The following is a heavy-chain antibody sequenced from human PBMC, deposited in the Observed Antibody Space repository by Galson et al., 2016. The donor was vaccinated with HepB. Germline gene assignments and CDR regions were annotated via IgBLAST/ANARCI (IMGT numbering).Heavy chain of an antibody. CDR1: GLTFSSYA. CDR2: ISDSGTST. CDR3: GKNLQRATYYDYVWGTAINS. Sequence: SLRLSCAASGLTFSSYAMSWVRQAPGKGLEWISGISDSGTSTYHADSVKGRFTISRDNSKNKLYLKMNSLRAEDTAIYYCGKNLQRATYYDYVWGTAINSWGQGALVTVSS. D-gene: IGHD3-16*01. J-gene: IGHJ4*02. V-gene: IGHV3-23*01.